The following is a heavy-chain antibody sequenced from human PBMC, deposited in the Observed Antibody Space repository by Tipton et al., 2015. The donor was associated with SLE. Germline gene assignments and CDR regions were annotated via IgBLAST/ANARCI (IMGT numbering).Heavy chain of an antibody. J-gene: IGHJ4*02. CDR3: ARIPTWYSQQLSFDY. CDR1: GYPISSVYF. V-gene: IGHV4-38-2*02. CDR2: MFHSGRT. Sequence: TLSLTCNVSGYPISSVYFWGWIRQPPGKGLEWIGNMFHSGRTYYNPSLKSRFTISVDTSKNQLSLKLSSVTVADTAVYYCARIPTWYSQQLSFDYWGQGTLVTVSS. D-gene: IGHD6-13*01.